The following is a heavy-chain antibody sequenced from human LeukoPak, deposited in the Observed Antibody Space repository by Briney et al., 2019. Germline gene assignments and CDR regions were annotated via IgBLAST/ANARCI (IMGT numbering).Heavy chain of an antibody. V-gene: IGHV4-61*02. D-gene: IGHD5-24*01. Sequence: SETLSLTCAVSGGSFSSGLYYWTWIRQPAGKGLEWIGRIYISGSTNYNPSLKSRVTISRDTSKNEFSLKLSSVTAADTAVYYCARDSRRDGYNLDYWGRGTLVTVSS. CDR1: GGSFSSGLYY. J-gene: IGHJ4*02. CDR3: ARDSRRDGYNLDY. CDR2: IYISGST.